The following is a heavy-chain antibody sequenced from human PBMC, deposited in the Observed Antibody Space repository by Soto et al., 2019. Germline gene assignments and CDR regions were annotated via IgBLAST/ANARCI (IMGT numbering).Heavy chain of an antibody. CDR2: ISGSGGST. CDR1: GFTFSSYA. D-gene: IGHD2-2*01. CDR3: ARGWSYCSSTSCQPNWFDP. Sequence: PGGSLRLSCAASGFTFSSYAMSWVRQAPGKGLEWVSAISGSGGSTYYADSVKGRFTISRDNSKNTLYLQINSLRSDDTAVYYCARGWSYCSSTSCQPNWFDPWGQGTLVTVSS. V-gene: IGHV3-23*01. J-gene: IGHJ5*02.